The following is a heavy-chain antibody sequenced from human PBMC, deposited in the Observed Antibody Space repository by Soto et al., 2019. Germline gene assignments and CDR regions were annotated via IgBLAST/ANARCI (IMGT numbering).Heavy chain of an antibody. V-gene: IGHV3-74*01. CDR1: GFTISSYG. D-gene: IGHD1-7*01. Sequence: GGSMRLSCAASGFTISSYGMHWVRQDPGKGLMWVSRIHNDGSTTRYADSVKGRFTISRDNAKNTLYLQMSSLRVEDTAVYYCARDNWNSYWGQGTLVTVSS. CDR2: IHNDGSTT. J-gene: IGHJ4*01. CDR3: ARDNWNSY.